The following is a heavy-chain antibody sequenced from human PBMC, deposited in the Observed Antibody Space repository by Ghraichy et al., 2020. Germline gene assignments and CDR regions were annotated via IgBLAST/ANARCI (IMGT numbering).Heavy chain of an antibody. D-gene: IGHD1-1*01. CDR2: ISSSSSYI. J-gene: IGHJ6*02. CDR3: ARERGNGGSRYYGMDV. V-gene: IGHV3-21*01. CDR1: GFTFSSYS. Sequence: GRSLRLSCAASGFTFSSYSMNWVRQAPGKGLEWVSSISSSSSYIYYADSVKGRFTISRDNAKNSLYLQMNSLRAEDTAVYYCARERGNGGSRYYGMDVWGQGTTVTVSS.